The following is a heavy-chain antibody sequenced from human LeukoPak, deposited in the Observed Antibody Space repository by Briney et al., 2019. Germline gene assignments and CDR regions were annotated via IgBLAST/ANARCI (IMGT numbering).Heavy chain of an antibody. CDR1: GGSISSYY. Sequence: SETLSLTCTVSGGSISSYYWSWIRQPPGKGLEWIGYIYYSGSTNYNPSLKSRVTISVDTSKNQFSLKLSSVTAADTAVYYCARDLGYCSGGSCYSEGFFDYWGQGTLVTVSS. CDR2: IYYSGST. D-gene: IGHD2-15*01. CDR3: ARDLGYCSGGSCYSEGFFDY. V-gene: IGHV4-59*01. J-gene: IGHJ4*02.